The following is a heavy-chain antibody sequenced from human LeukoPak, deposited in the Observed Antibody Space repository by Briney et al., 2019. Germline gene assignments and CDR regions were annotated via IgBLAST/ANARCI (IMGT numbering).Heavy chain of an antibody. J-gene: IGHJ6*03. CDR3: ARGTPYYDSSGMYYYYYYMDV. CDR2: ISSSSSTL. V-gene: IGHV3-48*01. D-gene: IGHD3-22*01. Sequence: TGGSLRLSCAASGFTFSSNSMNWVRQAQGKGLKGVSYISSSSSTLYYADSVKGRFTISRDNAKNSLYLQMNSLRAEDTAVYYCARGTPYYDSSGMYYYYYYMDVWGKGTTVTVSS. CDR1: GFTFSSNS.